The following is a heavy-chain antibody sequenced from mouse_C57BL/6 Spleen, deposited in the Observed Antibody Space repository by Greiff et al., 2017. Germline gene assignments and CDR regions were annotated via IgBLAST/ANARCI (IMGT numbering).Heavy chain of an antibody. Sequence: VQLQQPGAELVMPGASVKLSCKASGYTFTSYWMHWVKQRPGQGLEWIGEIDPSDSYTNYNQKFKGKSTLTVDTSSSTAYMELNSLTSEDSAVYYCARIRYGSSYWYFDVWGTGTTVTVSS. J-gene: IGHJ1*03. CDR1: GYTFTSYW. D-gene: IGHD1-1*01. CDR2: IDPSDSYT. CDR3: ARIRYGSSYWYFDV. V-gene: IGHV1-69*01.